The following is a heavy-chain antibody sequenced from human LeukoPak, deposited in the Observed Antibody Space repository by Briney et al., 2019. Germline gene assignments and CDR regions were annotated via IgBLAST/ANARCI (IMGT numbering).Heavy chain of an antibody. D-gene: IGHD6-19*01. J-gene: IGHJ3*01. CDR2: IYSGARN. Sequence: GGSLRLSCAASGFTVSSNYMSWVRQAPGKGLEWVSFIYSGARNYYADSVKGRFTISRDNSKNTLYLQMNSLRAEDTAVYYCARQRAVAGLSGFDFWGQGTMVTVSS. V-gene: IGHV3-66*04. CDR1: GFTVSSNY. CDR3: ARQRAVAGLSGFDF.